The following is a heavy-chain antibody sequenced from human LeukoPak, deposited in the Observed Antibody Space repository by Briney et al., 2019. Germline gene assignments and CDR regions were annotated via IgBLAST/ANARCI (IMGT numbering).Heavy chain of an antibody. J-gene: IGHJ4*02. V-gene: IGHV3-48*04. CDR2: ISSTSTAI. Sequence: GGSLRLSCAASGFKFGSFSMGWVRQAPGKGLEWLSYISSTSTAIYYADSLKGRFTISRDNAKNSLYLQMNSLRAEDTAVYYCASSSTVTNWVLFDYWGQGTLVTVSS. CDR3: ASSSTVTNWVLFDY. D-gene: IGHD4-17*01. CDR1: GFKFGSFS.